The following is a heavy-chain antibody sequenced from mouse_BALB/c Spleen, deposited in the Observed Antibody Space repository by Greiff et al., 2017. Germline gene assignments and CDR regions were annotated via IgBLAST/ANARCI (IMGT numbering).Heavy chain of an antibody. CDR3: ARHDGSSYYAMDY. CDR1: GFTFSSYT. V-gene: IGHV5-12-2*01. CDR2: ISNGGGST. J-gene: IGHJ4*01. Sequence: EVKLVESGGGLVQPGGSLKLSCAASGFTFSSYTMSWVRQTPEKRLEWVAYISNGGGSTYYPDTVKGLFTISRDNAKNTLYLQMSSLKSEDTAMYYCARHDGSSYYAMDYWGQGTSVTVSS. D-gene: IGHD1-1*01.